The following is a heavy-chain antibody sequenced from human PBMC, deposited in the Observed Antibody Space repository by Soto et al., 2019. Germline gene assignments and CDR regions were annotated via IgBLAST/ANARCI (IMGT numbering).Heavy chain of an antibody. CDR3: ARHKGGYYSGVDV. CDR2: MYNTGST. Sequence: SETLSLTCTVSGGSIISYYWSWIRQPPGKGLEWIGYMYNTGSTIYNPSLKSRVTISVDTSKNQFSLKLSSVTAADTAVYYCARHKGGYYSGVDVWGQGTTLTVSS. CDR1: GGSIISYY. J-gene: IGHJ6*02. D-gene: IGHD3-16*01. V-gene: IGHV4-59*08.